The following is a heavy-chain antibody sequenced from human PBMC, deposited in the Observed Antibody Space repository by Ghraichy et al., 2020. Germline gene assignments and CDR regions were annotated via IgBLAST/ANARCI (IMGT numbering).Heavy chain of an antibody. D-gene: IGHD3-3*01. J-gene: IGHJ4*02. CDR2: ISGSGGST. CDR1: GFTFSSYA. CDR3: AKDWTIFGVVIYDY. Sequence: GESLNISCAASGFTFSSYAMSWVRQAPGKGLEWVSAISGSGGSTYYADSVKGRFTISRDNSKNTLYLQMNSLRAEDTAVYYCAKDWTIFGVVIYDYWGQGTLVTVSS. V-gene: IGHV3-23*01.